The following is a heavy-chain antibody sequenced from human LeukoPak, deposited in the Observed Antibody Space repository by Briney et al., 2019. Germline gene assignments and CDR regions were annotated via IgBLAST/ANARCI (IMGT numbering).Heavy chain of an antibody. CDR1: GFTFSSYS. J-gene: IGHJ6*03. Sequence: PGGSLRLSCAASGFTFSSYSMNWVRQAPGKGLEWVSYISSSSSTIYYADSVKGRFTISRDNSKNTLYLLMNSLRAEDTALYYCAKGGIAVTSTSVYYYMDVWGKGTTVTISS. CDR3: AKGGIAVTSTSVYYYMDV. D-gene: IGHD6-19*01. CDR2: ISSSSSTI. V-gene: IGHV3-48*01.